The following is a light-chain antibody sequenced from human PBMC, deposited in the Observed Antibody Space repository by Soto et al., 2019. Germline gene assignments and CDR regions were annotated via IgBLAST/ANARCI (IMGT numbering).Light chain of an antibody. V-gene: IGKV3-11*01. CDR3: QQRSNWRWS. CDR2: DAS. J-gene: IGKJ1*01. Sequence: EIVFTQSPATLSVSPGERATLSCRASQSVDNYLAWYQQKAGQAPRLLIYDASNRATGIPARFSGSGSGTDFSLTISSLEPEDFAVYYCQQRSNWRWSFGQGTKVDIK. CDR1: QSVDNY.